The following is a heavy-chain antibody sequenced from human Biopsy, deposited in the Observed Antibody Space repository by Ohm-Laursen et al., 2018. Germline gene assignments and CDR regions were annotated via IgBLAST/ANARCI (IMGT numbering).Heavy chain of an antibody. D-gene: IGHD4-11*01. CDR3: ARDGKRWDYSTYFSWHFDL. V-gene: IGHV3-30*03. J-gene: IGHJ2*01. CDR2: ISYDGSGE. Sequence: SLRLSCAAIGFTFTSYAMHWVRQAPGKGLEWVAVISYDGSGEYYADSLQGRFIISRDNPKNTVDLQMNSLRAEDTAVYFCARDGKRWDYSTYFSWHFDLWGRGTLVTVPS. CDR1: GFTFTSYA.